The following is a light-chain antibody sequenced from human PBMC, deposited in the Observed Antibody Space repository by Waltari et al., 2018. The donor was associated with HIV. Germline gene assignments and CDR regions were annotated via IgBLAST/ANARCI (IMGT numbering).Light chain of an antibody. J-gene: IGLJ1*01. CDR2: EGT. V-gene: IGLV2-23*01. Sequence: QSALTQPASVSGSPGQSIIISCTATSSDAGSDSLASWFQHHPGTAPKLIIYEGTNRPSGVSDRFSGSKSGGTASLSISALQAEDEAEYYCCSSVGNRTSFVFGSGTRVTVL. CDR1: SSDAGSDSL. CDR3: CSSVGNRTSFV.